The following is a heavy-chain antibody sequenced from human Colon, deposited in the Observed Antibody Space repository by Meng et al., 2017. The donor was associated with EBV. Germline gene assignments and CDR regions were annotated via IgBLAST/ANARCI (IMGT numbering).Heavy chain of an antibody. CDR1: AESCRDHY. D-gene: IGHD3-10*01. Sequence: VHVRALGAEPLKPAETLSRGSAVYAESCRDHYPTGIRHAPVKGLEWIGDIDHRGTTKYNPSLSSRVTISLDTSKKQFSLNVSSVTAADSAVYYCARRGPSGNFSPWSQGALVTVSS. J-gene: IGHJ5*02. CDR2: IDHRGTT. V-gene: IGHV4-34*01. CDR3: ARRGPSGNFSP.